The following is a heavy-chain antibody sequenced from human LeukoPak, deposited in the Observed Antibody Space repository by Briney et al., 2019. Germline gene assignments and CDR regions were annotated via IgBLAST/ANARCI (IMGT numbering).Heavy chain of an antibody. D-gene: IGHD1-26*01. CDR1: GFTFSNSG. Sequence: GGSLRLSCAASGFTFSNSGMHWVRQAPGKGLEYVSAISSNGGSTFYANSVKGRLTVSRDNSKNTLFLQMGSLRTEDTAVYYCARAPIVGAREAFDIWGQGTMVTVSS. J-gene: IGHJ3*02. V-gene: IGHV3-64*01. CDR2: ISSNGGST. CDR3: ARAPIVGAREAFDI.